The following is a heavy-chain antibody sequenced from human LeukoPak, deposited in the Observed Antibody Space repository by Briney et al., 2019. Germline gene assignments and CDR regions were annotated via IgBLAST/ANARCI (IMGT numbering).Heavy chain of an antibody. J-gene: IGHJ4*02. CDR2: INHSGST. Sequence: SETLSLTCAVYGGSCSGYYWNWIRQPPGKGLEWIGEINHSGSTNYNPSLKSRVTISVDTSKNQFSLKLSSVTAADTAVYYCARGAAGTRFDYWGQGTLVTVST. CDR3: ARGAAGTRFDY. D-gene: IGHD6-13*01. V-gene: IGHV4-34*01. CDR1: GGSCSGYY.